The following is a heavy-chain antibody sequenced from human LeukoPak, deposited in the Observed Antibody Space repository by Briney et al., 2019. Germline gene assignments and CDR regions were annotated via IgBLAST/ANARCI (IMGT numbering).Heavy chain of an antibody. Sequence: GESLKISCRGSGYTFTTYWIGWVRQMPGKGLEWMGIIYPGDSDTRYSPSFQGQVTISADKSISTAYLQWSSLKASDTAMYYCARIKSSGYGLDYFDYWGQGTLVTVSS. J-gene: IGHJ4*02. V-gene: IGHV5-51*01. CDR2: IYPGDSDT. CDR1: GYTFTTYW. CDR3: ARIKSSGYGLDYFDY. D-gene: IGHD5-12*01.